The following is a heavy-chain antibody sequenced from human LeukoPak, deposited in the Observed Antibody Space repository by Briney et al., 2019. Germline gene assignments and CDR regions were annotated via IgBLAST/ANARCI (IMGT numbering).Heavy chain of an antibody. CDR3: AKDHGGSFDY. J-gene: IGHJ4*02. D-gene: IGHD4-23*01. V-gene: IGHV3-30*02. CDR2: ISYDGSKK. Sequence: GGSLRLSCGASGFTFSGYVMHWVRQAPGKGLEWAAFISYDGSKKYYADSVKGRFTISRDNSKDTLYLQMNTVGAEDTAVYYCAKDHGGSFDYWGQGTLVTVSS. CDR1: GFTFSGYV.